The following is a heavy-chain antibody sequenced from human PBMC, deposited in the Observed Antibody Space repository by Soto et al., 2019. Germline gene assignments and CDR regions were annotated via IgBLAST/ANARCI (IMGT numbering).Heavy chain of an antibody. Sequence: PGGSLRLSSAASGFTFSSYAMSWVRQAPGKGLEWVSAISGSGATTYCAYSGEGRFTISRDSSQNTVYLQMNSLTAGDTALYYCAKATATGGGAFDIGGQGTMVPASS. D-gene: IGHD2-8*02. CDR3: AKATATGGGAFDI. CDR1: GFTFSSYA. CDR2: ISGSGATT. J-gene: IGHJ3*02. V-gene: IGHV3-23*01.